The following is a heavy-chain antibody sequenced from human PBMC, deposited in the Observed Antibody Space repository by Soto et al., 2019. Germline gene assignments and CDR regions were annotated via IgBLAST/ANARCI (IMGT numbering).Heavy chain of an antibody. Sequence: GGSLRLSCEGSGFTFSDYYIGWIRQAPGKGLEWISYSSNSGTFSRYADSVKGRFSISRDNTKNLPYLQMNSLRAEDTAVYYCARSGGNYNRLDYWGQGTPVTVSS. CDR1: GFTFSDYY. J-gene: IGHJ4*02. D-gene: IGHD1-7*01. CDR2: SSNSGTFS. V-gene: IGHV3-11*06. CDR3: ARSGGNYNRLDY.